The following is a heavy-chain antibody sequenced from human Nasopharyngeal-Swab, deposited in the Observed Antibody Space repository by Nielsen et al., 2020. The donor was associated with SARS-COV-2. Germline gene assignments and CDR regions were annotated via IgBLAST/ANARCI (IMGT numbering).Heavy chain of an antibody. J-gene: IGHJ6*02. Sequence: GESLKISCAASGFTFSSYSMNWVRQAPGKGLEWVSSISSSSSYIYYADSVKGRFTISRDSAKNSLYLQMNSLRAEDTAVYYCARTAAASENGMDVWGQGTTVTVSS. D-gene: IGHD6-13*01. CDR1: GFTFSSYS. CDR2: ISSSSSYI. V-gene: IGHV3-21*01. CDR3: ARTAAASENGMDV.